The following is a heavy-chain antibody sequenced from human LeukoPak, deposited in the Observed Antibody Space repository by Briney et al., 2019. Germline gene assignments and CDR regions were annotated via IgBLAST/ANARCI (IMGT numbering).Heavy chain of an antibody. CDR1: GGSISSSSYY. CDR3: ARDFPFYYGSGSRNWFDP. CDR2: INYSGNT. J-gene: IGHJ5*02. Sequence: SETLSLTCTVSGGSISSSSYYWGWIRQPPGKGLQWIGSINYSGNTYYSPSLKSRVTISLDTSNNQFSLKLSSVTAADTGLYYCARDFPFYYGSGSRNWFDPWGQGTLVTVSS. D-gene: IGHD3-10*01. V-gene: IGHV4-39*07.